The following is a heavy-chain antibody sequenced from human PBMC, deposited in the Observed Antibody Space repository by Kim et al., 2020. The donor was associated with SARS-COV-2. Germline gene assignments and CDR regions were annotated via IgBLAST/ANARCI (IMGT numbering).Heavy chain of an antibody. D-gene: IGHD3-3*01. V-gene: IGHV1-18*01. Sequence: ASVKVSCKASGYTFTSYGISWARQAPGQGLEWMGWISVYNGNTNYAQKLQGRVTMTTDTSTSTAYMELRSLRSDDTAVYYCARTRITIFGVVNYMDVWGKGTTVTVSS. J-gene: IGHJ6*03. CDR1: GYTFTSYG. CDR3: ARTRITIFGVVNYMDV. CDR2: ISVYNGNT.